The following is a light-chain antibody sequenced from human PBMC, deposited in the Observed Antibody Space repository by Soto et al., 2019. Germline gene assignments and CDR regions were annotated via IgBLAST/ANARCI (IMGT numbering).Light chain of an antibody. V-gene: IGKV3-20*01. CDR1: QTVSSNY. CDR2: GAS. Sequence: EIILTQSPDTLSLSPGERATLSCRASQTVSSNYLAWCQQRPGQAPRLLIYGASTRAAGIPDRFSGSGSGTDFTLTITRLEPEDFAVYFCHQYGGSPPETFGQGTKVDIK. CDR3: HQYGGSPPET. J-gene: IGKJ1*01.